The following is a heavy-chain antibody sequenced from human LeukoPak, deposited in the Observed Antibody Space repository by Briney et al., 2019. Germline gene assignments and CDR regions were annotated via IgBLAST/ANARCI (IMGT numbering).Heavy chain of an antibody. CDR2: ISGSGGST. Sequence: RPGGSLRLSCAASGFTFSSYAMSWVRQAPGKGLEWVSAISGSGGSTYYADSVKGRFTISRDNSKNTLYLQMNSLRAEDTAVYYCAKFGITMVRGVINGYYYYMDVWGKGTTVTVSS. V-gene: IGHV3-23*01. CDR3: AKFGITMVRGVINGYYYYMDV. J-gene: IGHJ6*03. D-gene: IGHD3-10*01. CDR1: GFTFSSYA.